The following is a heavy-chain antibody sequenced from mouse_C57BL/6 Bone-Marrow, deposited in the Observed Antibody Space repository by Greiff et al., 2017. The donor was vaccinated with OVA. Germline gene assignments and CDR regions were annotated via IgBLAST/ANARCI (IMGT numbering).Heavy chain of an antibody. CDR1: GYSFTDYN. J-gene: IGHJ2*01. CDR3: AVPTTVVFDY. CDR2: INPTYGTT. Sequence: EVKLMESGPELVKPGASVKISCKASGYSFTDYNMNWVKQSHGKSLEWIGVINPTYGTTSYNQKFKGKATLTVDHSSSTAYMQLNSLTSEDSAVDYCAVPTTVVFDYWGQGTTLTVSA. V-gene: IGHV1-39*01. D-gene: IGHD1-1*01.